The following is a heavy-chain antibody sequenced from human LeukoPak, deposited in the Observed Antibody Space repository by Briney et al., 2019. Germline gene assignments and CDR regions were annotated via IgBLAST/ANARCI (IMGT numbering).Heavy chain of an antibody. D-gene: IGHD3-22*01. CDR1: VYTFTSYG. Sequence: GASVKVSCKASVYTFTSYGISWVRQAPGQGLEWMGWISAYNGNTNYAQKLQGRVTMTTDTSTSTAYMELRSLRSDDTAVYYCARGVHYYDSSGYLHLDYWGQGTLVTVSS. CDR3: ARGVHYYDSSGYLHLDY. J-gene: IGHJ4*02. CDR2: ISAYNGNT. V-gene: IGHV1-18*01.